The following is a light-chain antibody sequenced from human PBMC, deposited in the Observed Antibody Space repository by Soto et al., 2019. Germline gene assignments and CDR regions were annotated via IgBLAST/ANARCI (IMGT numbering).Light chain of an antibody. J-gene: IGKJ5*01. Sequence: DIPMTQSLSTLSASVGDRVTITCRASQSISSWLAWYQQKPGKAPKSLIYKASSLESGVPSRFSGSGSGTEFTLTISSLQPDDFATYHCQQYLSYPITFGQGTRLEIK. CDR2: KAS. CDR3: QQYLSYPIT. CDR1: QSISSW. V-gene: IGKV1-5*03.